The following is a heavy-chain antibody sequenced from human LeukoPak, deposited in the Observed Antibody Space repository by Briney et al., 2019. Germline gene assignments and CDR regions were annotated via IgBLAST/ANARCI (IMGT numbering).Heavy chain of an antibody. CDR1: GYTFTSYY. CDR2: INPSGGST. V-gene: IGHV1-46*01. CDR3: ARKVIAAAGDNWFDP. Sequence: GASVKVSCKASGYTFTSYYMHWVRQAPGQGLEWMGIINPSGGSTSYAQKLQGRVTMTTDTSTSTAYMELRSLRSDDTAVYYCARKVIAAAGDNWFDPWGQGTLVTVSS. D-gene: IGHD6-13*01. J-gene: IGHJ5*02.